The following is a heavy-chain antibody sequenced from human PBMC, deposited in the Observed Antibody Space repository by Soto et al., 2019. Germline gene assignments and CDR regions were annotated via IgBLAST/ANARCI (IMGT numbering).Heavy chain of an antibody. Sequence: EVQVVESGGGLVKPGGSLRLSCTFTFSMYSMNSVRQAPGKGLEWVASISSGSAYIIYAESVKGRFTISRDNAKNSLHLQMNSLRAEDTAIYHCARDQGGSYDSWFDPWGQGTLVTVSS. D-gene: IGHD1-26*01. CDR1: FTFSMYS. V-gene: IGHV3-21*06. CDR3: ARDQGGSYDSWFDP. CDR2: ISSGSAYI. J-gene: IGHJ5*02.